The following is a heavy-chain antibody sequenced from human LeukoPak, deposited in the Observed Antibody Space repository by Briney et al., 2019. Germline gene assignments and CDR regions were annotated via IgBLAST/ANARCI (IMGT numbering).Heavy chain of an antibody. Sequence: GGSLRLSCAASGFTFSSYGMHWVRQAPGKGLEWVAFIRYDGSNKYYADSVKGRFTISRDNSKNTLYLQMNSLRAEDTAVYYCAKGPRSYDFWSGYYVADAFDIWGQGTMVTVSS. CDR2: IRYDGSNK. V-gene: IGHV3-30*02. CDR1: GFTFSSYG. CDR3: AKGPRSYDFWSGYYVADAFDI. D-gene: IGHD3-3*01. J-gene: IGHJ3*02.